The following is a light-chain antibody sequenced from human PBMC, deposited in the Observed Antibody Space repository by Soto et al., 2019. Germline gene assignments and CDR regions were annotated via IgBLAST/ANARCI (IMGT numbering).Light chain of an antibody. CDR3: QQYDGLPRT. V-gene: IGKV1-5*01. J-gene: IGKJ1*01. Sequence: DIQMTQSPSTLSASVGDRVTITCRASQSISTWLAWYQQKPGKAPKLLIYGASTRASGIPDRFSGSGSGTDFTLTISRLEPEDFVVYHCQQYDGLPRTFGQGTKVDIK. CDR1: QSISTW. CDR2: GAS.